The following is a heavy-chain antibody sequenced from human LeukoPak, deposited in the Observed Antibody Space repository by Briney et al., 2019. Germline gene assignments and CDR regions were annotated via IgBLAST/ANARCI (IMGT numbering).Heavy chain of an antibody. J-gene: IGHJ4*02. CDR2: INHSGST. V-gene: IGHV4-34*01. CDR1: GGSFSGYY. CDR3: AREGVEDYGSGTQVL. D-gene: IGHD3-10*01. Sequence: SETLSLTCAVYGGSFSGYYWSWIRQPPGKGLEWIGEINHSGSTNYNPSLKSRVTISVDTSKNQFSLKLSSVTAADTAVYYCAREGVEDYGSGTQVLWGQGTLVTVSS.